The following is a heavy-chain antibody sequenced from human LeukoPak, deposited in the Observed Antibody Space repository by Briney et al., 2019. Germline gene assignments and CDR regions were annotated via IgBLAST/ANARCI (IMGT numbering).Heavy chain of an antibody. CDR1: GGSISSYY. CDR2: IYYSGST. J-gene: IGHJ6*03. D-gene: IGHD1-26*01. V-gene: IGHV4-59*01. CDR3: ARGIVGASYPSYYYYYYMDV. Sequence: PSETLSLTCTVSGGSISSYYWSWIRQPPGKGLEWIGYIYYSGSTNYNPSLKSRVPISLDTSKNQFSLKLSSVTAADTAVYYCARGIVGASYPSYYYYYYMDVWGKGTTVTVSS.